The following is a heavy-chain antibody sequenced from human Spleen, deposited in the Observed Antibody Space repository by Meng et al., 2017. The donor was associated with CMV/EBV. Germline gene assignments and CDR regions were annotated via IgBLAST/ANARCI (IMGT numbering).Heavy chain of an antibody. J-gene: IGHJ4*02. V-gene: IGHV3-23*01. D-gene: IGHD1-14*01. Sequence: GESLKISCAASGFTFSSYAMSWVRQAPGKGLEWVSAISGSGGSTYYADSVKGRFTISRDNAKSSLYLQMNSLRAEDTALYYCARDAMWKPVDYWGQGTLVTVSS. CDR1: GFTFSSYA. CDR2: ISGSGGST. CDR3: ARDAMWKPVDY.